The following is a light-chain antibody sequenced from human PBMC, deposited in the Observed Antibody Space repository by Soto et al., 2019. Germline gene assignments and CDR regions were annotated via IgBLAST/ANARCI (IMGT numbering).Light chain of an antibody. J-gene: IGKJ5*01. CDR1: QSISSY. CDR3: QQRSNWPIT. CDR2: DAS. Sequence: EIVVTQSPATLSLSPGERVTLSCRASQSISSYLAWYQQKPGQAPRLLSYDASNRATDIPARFSGSGSGTDFTLTISSLEPEDFAVYYCQQRSNWPITFGQGTRLEIK. V-gene: IGKV3-11*01.